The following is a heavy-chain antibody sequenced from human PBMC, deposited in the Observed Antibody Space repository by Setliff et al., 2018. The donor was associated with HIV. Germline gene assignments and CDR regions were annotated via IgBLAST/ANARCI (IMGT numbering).Heavy chain of an antibody. CDR2: INHSGST. V-gene: IGHV4-34*01. Sequence: TSETLSLTCAVDGGSFSGYYWSWIRQPPGKGLEWIGEINHSGSTNYNPSLKSRVTISVDTSKNQFSLKLNSVTAADTAVYYCARDVDHMMDVWGQGTTVTVSS. J-gene: IGHJ6*02. CDR1: GGSFSGYY. CDR3: ARDVDHMMDV.